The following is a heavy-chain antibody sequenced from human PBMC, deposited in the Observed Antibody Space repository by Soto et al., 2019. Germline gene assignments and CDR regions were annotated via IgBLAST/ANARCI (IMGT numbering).Heavy chain of an antibody. V-gene: IGHV3-7*01. Sequence: GXLGLSCAASGFTFSSYWMSWVRQAPGKGLEWVANIKQDGSEKYYVDSVKGRFTISRDNAKNSLYLQMNSLRAEDTAVYYCARGLSGYSSSWYDPWGQGTLVTVSS. J-gene: IGHJ5*02. CDR2: IKQDGSEK. D-gene: IGHD6-13*01. CDR1: GFTFSSYW. CDR3: ARGLSGYSSSWYDP.